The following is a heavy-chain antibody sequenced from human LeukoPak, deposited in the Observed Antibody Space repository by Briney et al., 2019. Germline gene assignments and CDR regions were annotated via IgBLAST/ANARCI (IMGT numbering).Heavy chain of an antibody. CDR1: GFTFSSYG. J-gene: IGHJ3*02. D-gene: IGHD3-16*01. Sequence: GGSLRLSCAASGFTFSSYGMHWVRQAPGKGLEWVAVILSDGSQEKYADSVKGRFTISGDNSKNTLFPQMNSLRAEDTAVYYCARDDALGDNALDIWGQGTMVTVSS. CDR2: ILSDGSQE. CDR3: ARDDALGDNALDI. V-gene: IGHV3-33*01.